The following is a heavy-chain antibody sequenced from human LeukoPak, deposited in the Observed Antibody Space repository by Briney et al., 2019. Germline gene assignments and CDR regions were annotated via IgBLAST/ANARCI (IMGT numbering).Heavy chain of an antibody. J-gene: IGHJ3*02. CDR1: GFTLTSYE. D-gene: IGHD3/OR15-3a*01. CDR3: VLDLFSSFAFDI. Sequence: PGGSLRLSCAASGFTLTSYEMNWGRLAPGKGLEWISYISRTGNSIYYADSVKGRFTVSRDSAKNSLYLQMNSLTAEDTAVYYCVLDLFSSFAFDIWGQGTMVTVSS. CDR2: ISRTGNSI. V-gene: IGHV3-48*03.